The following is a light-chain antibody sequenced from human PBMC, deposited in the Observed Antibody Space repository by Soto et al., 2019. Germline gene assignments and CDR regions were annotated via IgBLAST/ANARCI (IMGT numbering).Light chain of an antibody. Sequence: AIQLTQSPSSLSASVGDTVTITCRASQGIGSALSWYHKTPGKPPKLLIYDASNLESGVSSRFGCSGSGTDFASTFSNPQPEDFSTYLCLQLKNYPLAPSFGGGTQVEIK. V-gene: IGKV1D-13*01. J-gene: IGKJ4*01. CDR2: DAS. CDR1: QGIGSA. CDR3: LQLKNYPLAPS.